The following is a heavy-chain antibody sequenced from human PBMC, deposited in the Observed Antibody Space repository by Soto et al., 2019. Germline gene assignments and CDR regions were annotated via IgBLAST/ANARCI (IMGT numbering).Heavy chain of an antibody. CDR2: IFSNDEK. D-gene: IGHD3-9*01. Sequence: QVTLKESGPVLVKPTETLTLTCTVSGFSLSNARMGVSWIRQPPGKALEWLAHIFSNDEKSYSTSLKSRLTISNNTSKNQVVLTMTNMDPVDTATYYCARIRGDYFCDILTGYCDYWGQGTLVTVSS. J-gene: IGHJ4*02. V-gene: IGHV2-26*01. CDR3: ARIRGDYFCDILTGYCDY. CDR1: GFSLSNARMG.